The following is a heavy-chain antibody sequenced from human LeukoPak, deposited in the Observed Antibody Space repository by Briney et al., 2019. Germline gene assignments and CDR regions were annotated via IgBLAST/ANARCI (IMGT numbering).Heavy chain of an antibody. Sequence: GGSLRLSCAASGFTFSSYSMNWVRQAPGKGLEWVSYISSSSSTIYYADSVKGRFTISRDNAKNSLYLQMNSLRAEDTAVYYCARIEDYGDYHFDYWGQGTLVTVSS. J-gene: IGHJ4*02. CDR1: GFTFSSYS. D-gene: IGHD4-17*01. CDR3: ARIEDYGDYHFDY. V-gene: IGHV3-48*01. CDR2: ISSSSSTI.